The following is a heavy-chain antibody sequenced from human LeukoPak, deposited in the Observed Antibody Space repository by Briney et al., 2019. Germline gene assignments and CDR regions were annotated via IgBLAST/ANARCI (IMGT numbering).Heavy chain of an antibody. D-gene: IGHD6-19*01. CDR1: VGTFSSYA. V-gene: IGHV1-69*01. CDR3: ARDPSSGLDCFDD. J-gene: IGHJ4*02. CDR2: LIPIFGTA. Sequence: SVNVSCKACVGTFSSYAISWVRQARGQGLEGMGGLIPIFGTANYAQKFQGRVTITAEEYTSTAYMELSSMRSEDTAVYYCARDPSSGLDCFDDWGQGTLVTVSS.